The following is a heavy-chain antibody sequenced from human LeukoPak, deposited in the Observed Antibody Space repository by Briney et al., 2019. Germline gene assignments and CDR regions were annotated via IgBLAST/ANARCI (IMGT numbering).Heavy chain of an antibody. CDR3: ARVDTAMVIDY. CDR1: GDTFSSYA. Sequence: SSVKVSRKASGDTFSSYAISWVRQAPGQGLEWMGGIIPIFGTANYAQKFQGRVTITADESTSTAYMELSSLRSEDTAVYYCARVDTAMVIDYWGQGTLVTVSS. D-gene: IGHD5-18*01. CDR2: IIPIFGTA. J-gene: IGHJ4*02. V-gene: IGHV1-69*01.